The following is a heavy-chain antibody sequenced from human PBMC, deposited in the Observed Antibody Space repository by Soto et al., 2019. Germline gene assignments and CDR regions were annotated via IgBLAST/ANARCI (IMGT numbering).Heavy chain of an antibody. CDR1: GGTFSSYA. V-gene: IGHV1-69*13. D-gene: IGHD2-8*01. J-gene: IGHJ4*02. CDR2: IIPIFGTA. CDR3: ESGTGPMYGSY. Sequence: ASVKVSCKASGGTFSSYAISWVRQAPGQGLEWMGGIIPIFGTANYAQKFQGRVTITADESTSTAYMELSSLRSEDTAVYYCESGTGPMYGSYWGQGTLVTVSS.